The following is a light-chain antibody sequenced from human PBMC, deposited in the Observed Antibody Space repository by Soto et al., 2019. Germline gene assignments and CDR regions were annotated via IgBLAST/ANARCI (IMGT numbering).Light chain of an antibody. Sequence: EIVLTQSPATLSLSPGERATLSCRASQSVSTYLAWYQQKPGQAPRLLIYDASNRATGIPARFSGSGSGTAFTLTIPSLEPEDFALYYSQHRCKWPRTFGQGTKLEIK. CDR3: QHRCKWPRT. J-gene: IGKJ2*01. V-gene: IGKV3-11*01. CDR2: DAS. CDR1: QSVSTY.